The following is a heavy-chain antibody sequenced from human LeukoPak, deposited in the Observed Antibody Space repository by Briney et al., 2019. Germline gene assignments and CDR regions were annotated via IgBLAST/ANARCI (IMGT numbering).Heavy chain of an antibody. Sequence: GGTLRLSCAASGFTLATYSMNWVRQAPGKGLEWVSSISSSSAYIYYADSVKGRFTISRDNAKESLFLQMNSLRPEDTALYYCASLKVRRIGNAFDIWGQGTMVTVSS. D-gene: IGHD2/OR15-2a*01. J-gene: IGHJ3*02. V-gene: IGHV3-21*01. CDR2: ISSSSAYI. CDR3: ASLKVRRIGNAFDI. CDR1: GFTLATYS.